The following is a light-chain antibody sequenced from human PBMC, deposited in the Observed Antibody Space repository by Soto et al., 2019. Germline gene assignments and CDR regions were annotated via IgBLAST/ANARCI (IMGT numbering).Light chain of an antibody. CDR1: QNVISGY. CDR2: GAS. CDR3: QQFSSYPLT. V-gene: IGKV3-20*01. J-gene: IGKJ4*01. Sequence: EIVFTQSPCTLSLSPFERSTLSCRASQNVISGYLTWYQQKPGQAPRLLIYGASSRATGIPDRFSGSGSGTDFTLTISRLEPEDFAVYYCQQFSSYPLTFGGGTKVDIK.